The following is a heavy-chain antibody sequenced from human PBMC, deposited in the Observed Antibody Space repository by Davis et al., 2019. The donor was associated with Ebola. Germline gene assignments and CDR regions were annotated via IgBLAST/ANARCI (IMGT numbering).Heavy chain of an antibody. J-gene: IGHJ6*02. CDR1: GDSVTGNNGA. CDR3: VRGWGRSGLDV. V-gene: IGHV6-1*01. D-gene: IGHD3-16*01. CDR2: TYYDRSRWYN. Sequence: HSQTLSLTCDISGDSVTGNNGAWNWIRQSPSRGLEWLGRTYYDRSRWYNDYAVSIKSRIIINADTSKNQLSLQLNSVTPEDAAVYYCVRGWGRSGLDVWGQGTTVTVSS.